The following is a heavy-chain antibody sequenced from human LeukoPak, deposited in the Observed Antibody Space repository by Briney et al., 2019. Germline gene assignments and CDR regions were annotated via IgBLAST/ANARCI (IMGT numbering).Heavy chain of an antibody. CDR1: GYTLTKLS. V-gene: IGHV1-24*01. CDR3: ATASGNGDYVLHPFDY. J-gene: IGHJ4*02. CDR2: FDPEDGET. D-gene: IGHD4-17*01. Sequence: ASVKVSCKVSGYTLTKLSMHWVRQAPGKGLEWMGGFDPEDGETIYAQKFQGRVTMTEDTSTDTAYMELSSLRSEDTAVYYCATASGNGDYVLHPFDYWGQGTLVTVSS.